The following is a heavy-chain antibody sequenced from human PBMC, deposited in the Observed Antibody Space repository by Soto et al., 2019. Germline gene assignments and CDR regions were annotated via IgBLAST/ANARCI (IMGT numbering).Heavy chain of an antibody. Sequence: ELQLVESGGGLVQPGGSLRLSCAASGFTFSSYSMNWVRQAPGKGLEWVSYISSSSSTIYYADSVKGRFTISRDNAKNSLDRQMNSLRAEDTAVYYCARALYYDILTGYYYYYGMDVWGQGTTVTVSS. J-gene: IGHJ6*02. CDR2: ISSSSSTI. CDR3: ARALYYDILTGYYYYYGMDV. V-gene: IGHV3-48*01. CDR1: GFTFSSYS. D-gene: IGHD3-9*01.